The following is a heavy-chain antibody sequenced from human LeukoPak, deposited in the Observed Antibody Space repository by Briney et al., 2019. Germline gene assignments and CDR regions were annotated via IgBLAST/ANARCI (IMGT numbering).Heavy chain of an antibody. Sequence: SSETLSLTCTVSGGSISTSNYYWGWIRQPPGKGLEWIGEINHSGSTNYNPSLKSRVTISVDTSKNQFSLKLSSVTAADTAVYYCARGIVVVVAATLWFDPWGQGTLVTVSS. D-gene: IGHD2-15*01. CDR3: ARGIVVVVAATLWFDP. CDR1: GGSISTSNYY. J-gene: IGHJ5*02. CDR2: INHSGST. V-gene: IGHV4-39*07.